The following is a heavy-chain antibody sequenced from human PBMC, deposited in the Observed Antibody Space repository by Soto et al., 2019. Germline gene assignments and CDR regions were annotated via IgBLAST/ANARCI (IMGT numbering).Heavy chain of an antibody. J-gene: IGHJ4*02. V-gene: IGHV1-69*02. CDR3: ARGHDYGDYDY. CDR2: IIPILGIA. Sequence: QVQLVQSGAEVKKPGSSVKVSCKASGGTFSSYTISWVRQAPGQGLEWMGRIIPILGIANYAQKFQGRVTITADKSTSTAYKELSSLRSEDTAVYYCARGHDYGDYDYWGQGTLVTVSS. CDR1: GGTFSSYT. D-gene: IGHD4-17*01.